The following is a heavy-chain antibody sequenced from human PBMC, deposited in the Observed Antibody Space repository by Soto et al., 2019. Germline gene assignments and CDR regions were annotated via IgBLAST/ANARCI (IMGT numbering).Heavy chain of an antibody. D-gene: IGHD2-2*01. CDR1: GFTFNTFF. CDR2: ISYDGSDK. CDR3: AKSPNFYCSSYHCYKYYFDY. J-gene: IGHJ4*02. V-gene: IGHV3-30*18. Sequence: PVGSLRLSCSASGFTFNTFFMHLVRQAPGKGLEWVAVISYDGSDKYYSDSVRGRFTISRDNSMNTLYLQMNSLRTEDTAVYYCAKSPNFYCSSYHCYKYYFDYWGQGTLVTVSS.